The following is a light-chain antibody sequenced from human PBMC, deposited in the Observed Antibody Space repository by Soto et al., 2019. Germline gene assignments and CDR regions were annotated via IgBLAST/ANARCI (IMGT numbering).Light chain of an antibody. Sequence: EIVLTQSPATLSLSPGERGTLSCRASQSVGSALAWYQQKPGQAPSLLIYEASDRATGIPARFSGSGSGTDFTLTISSLEPEDFAVYYCQQGTSWPLTFGGGTKVEIK. CDR1: QSVGSA. CDR3: QQGTSWPLT. V-gene: IGKV3-11*01. J-gene: IGKJ4*01. CDR2: EAS.